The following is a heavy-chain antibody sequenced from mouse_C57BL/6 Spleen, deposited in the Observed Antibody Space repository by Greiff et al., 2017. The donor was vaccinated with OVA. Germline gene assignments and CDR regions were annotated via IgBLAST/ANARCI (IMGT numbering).Heavy chain of an antibody. Sequence: QVHVKQSGAELVRPGASVTLSCKASGYTFTDYEMHWVKQTPVHGLEWIGAIDPETGGTAYNQKFKGKAILTADKSSSTAYMELRSLTSEDSAVYYCTRRRMIYYGNYEGFAYWGQGTLVTVSA. V-gene: IGHV1-15*01. D-gene: IGHD2-1*01. J-gene: IGHJ3*01. CDR1: GYTFTDYE. CDR3: TRRRMIYYGNYEGFAY. CDR2: IDPETGGT.